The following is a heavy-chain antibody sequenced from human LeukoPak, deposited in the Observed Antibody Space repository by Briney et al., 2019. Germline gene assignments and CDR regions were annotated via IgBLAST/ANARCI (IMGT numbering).Heavy chain of an antibody. CDR1: GGSISSSSYY. Sequence: PSETLSLTCTVSGGSISSSSYYWNWIRQPPGKGLELIGYIYYSGSPTYNPSLKSRVTISVDTSKNQFSLQLSSVTAADTAVYYCAGDVMSTALDAFDVWGQGTMVTVSS. CDR3: AGDVMSTALDAFDV. J-gene: IGHJ3*01. D-gene: IGHD1-1*01. V-gene: IGHV4-61*01. CDR2: IYYSGSP.